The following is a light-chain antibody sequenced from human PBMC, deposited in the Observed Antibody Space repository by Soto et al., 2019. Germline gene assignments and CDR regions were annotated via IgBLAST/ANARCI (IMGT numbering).Light chain of an antibody. Sequence: VVLTQSPGTLSLSPGERATLSCTTTQSISSRSLAWYQQKPGQAPRLLIYATSRRATGIPDRFGGSGSGTDFTLTISSLEPEDSAIYYCQQRNIWPPVTFGQGTRLEIK. CDR2: ATS. CDR3: QQRNIWPPVT. J-gene: IGKJ5*01. V-gene: IGKV3D-20*02. CDR1: QSISSRS.